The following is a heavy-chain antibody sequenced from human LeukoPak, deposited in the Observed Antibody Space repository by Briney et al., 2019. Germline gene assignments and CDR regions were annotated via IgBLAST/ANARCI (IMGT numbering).Heavy chain of an antibody. CDR3: AKDQASGWKTNDY. J-gene: IGHJ4*02. CDR2: IRYDGSNK. D-gene: IGHD6-19*01. Sequence: GGSLRLSCAASGFTFSGYGMHWVRQAPGKGLEWVAFIRYDGSNKYYADSVKGRFTISRDNSKNTLYLQMNSLRAEDTAVYYCAKDQASGWKTNDYWGQGTLVTVSS. V-gene: IGHV3-30*02. CDR1: GFTFSGYG.